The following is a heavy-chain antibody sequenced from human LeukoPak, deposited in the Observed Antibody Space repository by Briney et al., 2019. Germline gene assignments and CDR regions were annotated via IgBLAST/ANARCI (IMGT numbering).Heavy chain of an antibody. CDR2: IPSTGDTT. V-gene: IGHV3-23*01. CDR3: AKVLRYFMDV. CDR1: GFTFSKYA. D-gene: IGHD3-9*01. Sequence: PGGSLRLSCAASGFTFSKYAMRWVSQAPGKGLELVSTIPSTGDTTYSADSVNGLFTISRDNSKNTLYLQMNSLRAEDTAVYYCAKVLRYFMDVWGQGTTVTVSS. J-gene: IGHJ6*02.